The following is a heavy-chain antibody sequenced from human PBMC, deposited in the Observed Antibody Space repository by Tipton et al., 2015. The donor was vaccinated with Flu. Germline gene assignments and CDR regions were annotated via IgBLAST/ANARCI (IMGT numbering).Heavy chain of an antibody. CDR2: VYNRGTI. CDR1: GGSMYSYY. J-gene: IGHJ1*01. V-gene: IGHV4-59*01. Sequence: TLSLTCSVSGGSMYSYYWSWIRQTPGKGLEWIGYVYNRGTINYNPSLKGRLAISVDTSRNQFSLKLTSVTAADTAVYYCARGSGRYRSEYFQHWGQGTLVTVSS. D-gene: IGHD3-3*01. CDR3: ARGSGRYRSEYFQH.